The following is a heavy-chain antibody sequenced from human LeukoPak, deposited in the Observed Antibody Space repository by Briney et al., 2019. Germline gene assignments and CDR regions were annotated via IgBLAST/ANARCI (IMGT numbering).Heavy chain of an antibody. Sequence: SETLSLTCTVSGASISSHTWSWVRWVRQPPGEGLEWLGYIYTSGTTKYNPSLNGRGTISRDTSKNQFSLTLSSVTAADTAIYYCARLRGLYGDNYFDYWGQGTLVTVSS. CDR2: IYTSGTT. V-gene: IGHV4-4*09. CDR3: ARLRGLYGDNYFDY. D-gene: IGHD4-17*01. CDR1: GASISSHT. J-gene: IGHJ4*02.